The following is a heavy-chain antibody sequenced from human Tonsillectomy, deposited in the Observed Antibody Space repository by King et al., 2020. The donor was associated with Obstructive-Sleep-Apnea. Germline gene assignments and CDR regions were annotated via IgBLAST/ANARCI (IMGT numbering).Heavy chain of an antibody. V-gene: IGHV1-46*01. Sequence: VQLVESGAEVEKPGASVKVSCKASGYTFTSFYIHWVRQAPGQGLELMGIINPSSGSTNYAQKFQGRVTMTKDTSTRTVYMELSSLRSEDTAVYYCARARGYGYGPAFYHWGQGTLVTVSS. J-gene: IGHJ4*02. CDR2: INPSSGST. CDR3: ARARGYGYGPAFYH. CDR1: GYTFTSFY. D-gene: IGHD5-18*01.